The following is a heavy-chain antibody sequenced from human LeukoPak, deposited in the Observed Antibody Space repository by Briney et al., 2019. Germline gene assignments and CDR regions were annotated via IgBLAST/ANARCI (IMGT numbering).Heavy chain of an antibody. CDR3: ARHGWDRHCSSTSCLEYNWFDP. Sequence: SETLSLTCTVSGGSISSSSYYWGWIRQPPGKGLEWIGSIYYSGSTYYNPSPKSRVTISVDTSKNQFSLKLSSVTAADTAVYYCARHGWDRHCSSTSCLEYNWFDPWGQGTLVTVSS. CDR2: IYYSGST. V-gene: IGHV4-39*01. J-gene: IGHJ5*02. D-gene: IGHD2-2*01. CDR1: GGSISSSSYY.